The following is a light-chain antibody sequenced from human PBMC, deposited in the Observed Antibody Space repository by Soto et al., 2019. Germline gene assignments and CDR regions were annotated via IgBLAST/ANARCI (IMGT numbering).Light chain of an antibody. CDR3: QQYGRSPRT. V-gene: IGKV3-20*01. Sequence: EMVLTQSPGTLSLSPGERATLSCRASQSVSSSYLAWYQQKPGQAPRLLIYGASSRATGIPDRFSGSGSGTDFTLTISRLEAEDFAVYYCQQYGRSPRTFGQGTKVEIK. J-gene: IGKJ1*01. CDR2: GAS. CDR1: QSVSSSY.